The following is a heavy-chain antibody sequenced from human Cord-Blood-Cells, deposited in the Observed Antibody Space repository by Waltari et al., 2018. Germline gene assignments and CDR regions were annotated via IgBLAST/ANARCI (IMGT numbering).Heavy chain of an antibody. V-gene: IGHV3-30*02. D-gene: IGHD6-13*01. Sequence: QVQLVESGGGVVQPGESLRLSCAASGFTFSTSGLHWVRQAPGKGVEWVAYIRSDGSNINYADSVKGRFTISRDNSKNTLYLQMNSLRAEDTAVYYCATYSASRGFNYWGQGTLVTVSS. J-gene: IGHJ4*02. CDR2: IRSDGSNI. CDR1: GFTFSTSG. CDR3: ATYSASRGFNY.